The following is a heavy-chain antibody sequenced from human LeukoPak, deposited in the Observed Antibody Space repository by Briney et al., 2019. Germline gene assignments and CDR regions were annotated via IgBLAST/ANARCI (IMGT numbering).Heavy chain of an antibody. CDR1: GFTFSSYG. D-gene: IGHD2-15*01. V-gene: IGHV3-30*02. Sequence: GGSLRLSCAASGFTFSSYGMHWVRQAPGKGLEWVAFIRYDGSNKYYADSVKGRFTISRDNSKNTLYLQMNSLRAEDTAVYYCARGLVVVVAATLRYYFDYWGQGTLVTVSS. J-gene: IGHJ4*02. CDR3: ARGLVVVVAATLRYYFDY. CDR2: IRYDGSNK.